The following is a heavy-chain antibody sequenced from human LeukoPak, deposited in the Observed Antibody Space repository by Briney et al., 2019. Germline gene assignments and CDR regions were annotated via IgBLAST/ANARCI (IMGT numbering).Heavy chain of an antibody. V-gene: IGHV1-69*13. Sequence: SVNVSCKASGGTFSSYAISWVRQAPGQGLEWMGGIIPIFGTANYAQKFQGRVTITADESTSTAYMELSSLRSEDTAVYYCARAYSGYDLGLYYYYYYMDVWGKGTTVTVSS. CDR2: IIPIFGTA. J-gene: IGHJ6*03. CDR1: GGTFSSYA. D-gene: IGHD5-12*01. CDR3: ARAYSGYDLGLYYYYYYMDV.